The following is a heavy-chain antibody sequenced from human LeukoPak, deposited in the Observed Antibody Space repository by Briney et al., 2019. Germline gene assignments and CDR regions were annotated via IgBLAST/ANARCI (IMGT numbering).Heavy chain of an antibody. CDR3: ARGSAVSCSSTSCHAPLDY. J-gene: IGHJ4*02. V-gene: IGHV1-2*02. CDR2: INPNSGAT. D-gene: IGHD2-2*01. Sequence: ASVKVSCKASGYTFTDYYIIWMRQAPGRGLEYMGWINPNSGATRNGQNFQDRITMTRDTSVSTAYMDLGTLSSDDAAIYFCARGSAVSCSSTSCHAPLDYWGQGTLVTVSS. CDR1: GYTFTDYY.